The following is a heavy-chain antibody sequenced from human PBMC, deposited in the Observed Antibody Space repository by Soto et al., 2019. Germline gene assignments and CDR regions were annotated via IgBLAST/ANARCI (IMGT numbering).Heavy chain of an antibody. J-gene: IGHJ4*02. V-gene: IGHV1-18*01. CDR1: GYTFTSYG. D-gene: IGHD5-12*01. CDR3: ARYRVEMATITRYYFDY. Sequence: ASVKVSCKASGYTFTSYGISWVRQAPGQGLEWMGWISAYNGNTNYAQKLQGRVTMTTDTSTSTAYMELRSLRSDDTAVYYCARYRVEMATITRYYFDYWGQGTLVTSPQ. CDR2: ISAYNGNT.